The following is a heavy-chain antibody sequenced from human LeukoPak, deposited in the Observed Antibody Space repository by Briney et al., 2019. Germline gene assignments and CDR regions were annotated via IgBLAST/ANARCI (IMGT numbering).Heavy chain of an antibody. CDR3: ARKRITMVRGVMSWFDP. J-gene: IGHJ5*02. CDR1: GYTFTSYD. D-gene: IGHD3-10*01. Sequence: GASVKVSCKASGYTFTSYDINWVRQATGQGLEWMGWMNPNSGNTGYAQKFQGRVTMTRNTSISTAYMELSSLRSEDTAAYYCARKRITMVRGVMSWFDPWGQGTLVTVSS. CDR2: MNPNSGNT. V-gene: IGHV1-8*01.